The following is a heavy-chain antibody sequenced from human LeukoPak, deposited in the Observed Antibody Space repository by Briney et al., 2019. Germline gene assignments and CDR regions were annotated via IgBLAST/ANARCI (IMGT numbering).Heavy chain of an antibody. CDR2: ISGSGNNT. D-gene: IGHD5-18*01. CDR3: AKGSGYTYGYPGY. Sequence: PGGSLTLSCPASGFTYSRYAMSWVRQAPGKGLEGVSAISGSGNNTYYADSVKGRFTISRDTSKNTLYLQMNSLRAEDTAVYYCAKGSGYTYGYPGYWGQGTLVTVSS. V-gene: IGHV3-23*01. J-gene: IGHJ4*02. CDR1: GFTYSRYA.